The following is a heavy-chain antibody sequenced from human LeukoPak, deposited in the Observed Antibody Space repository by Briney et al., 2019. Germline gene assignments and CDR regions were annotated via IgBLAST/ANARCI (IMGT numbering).Heavy chain of an antibody. V-gene: IGHV4-4*07. Sequence: PSETLSLTCTVSGDSISSYYWSWIRQPAGKGLEWIGRMYTGGSTDYNPALKSRVTMSEDTSKNQFSLKLSSVTAADTAVYYCARGQVPGAFDIWGQGTRVTVSS. J-gene: IGHJ3*02. CDR1: GDSISSYY. CDR2: MYTGGST. D-gene: IGHD1-1*01. CDR3: ARGQVPGAFDI.